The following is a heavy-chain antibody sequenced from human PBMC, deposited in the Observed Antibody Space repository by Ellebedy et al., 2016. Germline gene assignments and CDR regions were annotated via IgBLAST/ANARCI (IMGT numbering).Heavy chain of an antibody. Sequence: ASVKVSCXASGYTFTSYYMHWVRQAPGQGLEWMGIINPSGGSTSYAQKFQGRVTMTRDTSTSTVYMELSSLRSEDTAVYYCARSPTTGDHAWYFDLWGRGTLVTVSS. CDR2: INPSGGST. V-gene: IGHV1-46*01. CDR1: GYTFTSYY. D-gene: IGHD7-27*01. CDR3: ARSPTTGDHAWYFDL. J-gene: IGHJ2*01.